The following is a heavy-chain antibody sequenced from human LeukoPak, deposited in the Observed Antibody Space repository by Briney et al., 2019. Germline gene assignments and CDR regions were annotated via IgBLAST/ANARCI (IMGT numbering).Heavy chain of an antibody. V-gene: IGHV3-74*01. J-gene: IGHJ4*02. D-gene: IGHD3-22*01. CDR3: AMGYYDRSGYSHFDY. Sequence: PGGSLTLSCAASGFPFSSYWKHWARQAPGKGLVWVSRINSDVTNTNYADSVKGRFTISRDNAKNTLYLQMNSVRVEDRAVYYCAMGYYDRSGYSHFDYWGQGTLVTVSS. CDR2: INSDVTNT. CDR1: GFPFSSYW.